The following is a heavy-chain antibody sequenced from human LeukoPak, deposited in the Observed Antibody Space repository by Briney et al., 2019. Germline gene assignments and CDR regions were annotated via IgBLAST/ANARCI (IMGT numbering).Heavy chain of an antibody. V-gene: IGHV3-49*04. CDR2: IRSKAYGGTT. Sequence: GGSLRLSCTASGFPFGGYAMSWGRQAPGKGLEWVGFIRSKAYGGTTEYAASVKGRFTISRDDSKSIAYLQMNSLKTEDTAVYYCTRDRPRITMMPPDVRGQGTTVTVSS. J-gene: IGHJ6*02. CDR1: GFPFGGYA. CDR3: TRDRPRITMMPPDV. D-gene: IGHD3-22*01.